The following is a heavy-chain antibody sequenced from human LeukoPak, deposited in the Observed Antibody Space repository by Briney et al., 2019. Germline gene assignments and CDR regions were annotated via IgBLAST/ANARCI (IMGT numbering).Heavy chain of an antibody. CDR3: ARESVIFGVWFDP. J-gene: IGHJ5*02. Sequence: SETLSLTCPASAGSLSGGGSDYSWIRQPAGKELERIGRIYTSGSTNYNSSLKSRVTTSVDTSKNQFSLKPTSVTAADTAIYYCARESVIFGVWFDPWGQGTLVTVSS. D-gene: IGHD3-3*01. V-gene: IGHV4-61*02. CDR1: AGSLSGGGSD. CDR2: IYTSGST.